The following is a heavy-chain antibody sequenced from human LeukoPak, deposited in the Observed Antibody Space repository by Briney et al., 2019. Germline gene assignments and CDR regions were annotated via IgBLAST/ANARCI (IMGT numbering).Heavy chain of an antibody. Sequence: KPGASLRLSCAASGFSFSTYSMSWVRQAPGKGLEWVGRIKSKTDGGTTDYAAPVKGRFTISRDDSKNTLYLQMNSLKTEDTAVYYCTTLDEPAWGQGTLVTVSS. CDR2: IKSKTDGGTT. CDR3: TTLDEPA. CDR1: GFSFSTYS. J-gene: IGHJ4*02. D-gene: IGHD1-14*01. V-gene: IGHV3-15*01.